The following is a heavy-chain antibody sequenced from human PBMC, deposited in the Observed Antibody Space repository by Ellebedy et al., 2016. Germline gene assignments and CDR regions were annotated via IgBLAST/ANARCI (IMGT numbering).Heavy chain of an antibody. CDR3: ARDFMVRGVIDYYYGMDV. CDR2: INPSGGST. J-gene: IGHJ6*02. Sequence: ASVKVSXKASRYTFTSYYMHWVRQAPGQGLEWMGIINPSGGSTSYAQKFQGRVTMTRDTSTSTVYMELSSLRSEDTAVYYCARDFMVRGVIDYYYGMDVWGQGTTVTVSS. V-gene: IGHV1-46*01. CDR1: RYTFTSYY. D-gene: IGHD3-10*01.